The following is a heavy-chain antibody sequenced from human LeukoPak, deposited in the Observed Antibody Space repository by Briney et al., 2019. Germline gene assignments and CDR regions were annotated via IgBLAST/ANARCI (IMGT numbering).Heavy chain of an antibody. CDR2: IKQDGSEK. D-gene: IGHD6-13*01. CDR3: ARDSPAAVGTLYDH. V-gene: IGHV3-7*04. CDR1: GFTFSSYW. Sequence: GGSLRLSCAASGFTFSSYWMSWVRQAPGKGLEWVANIKQDGSEKYYVDSVKGRFTISRDNAKNSLYLQMNSLRAEDTAVYYCARDSPAAVGTLYDHWGQGTLVTVSS. J-gene: IGHJ4*02.